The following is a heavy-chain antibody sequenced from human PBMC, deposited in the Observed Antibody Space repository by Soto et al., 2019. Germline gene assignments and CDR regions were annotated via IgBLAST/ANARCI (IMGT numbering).Heavy chain of an antibody. J-gene: IGHJ3*02. CDR2: IWYDGSNK. CDR3: AREPDIVVVTAIADAFDI. Sequence: QVQLVESGGGVVQPGRSLRLSCAASGFTFSSYGMHWVRQAPGKGLEWVAVIWYDGSNKYYADSVKGRFTISRDNSKNTXXLPMNSLRAEDTAVYYCAREPDIVVVTAIADAFDIWGQGTMVTVSS. V-gene: IGHV3-33*01. CDR1: GFTFSSYG. D-gene: IGHD2-21*02.